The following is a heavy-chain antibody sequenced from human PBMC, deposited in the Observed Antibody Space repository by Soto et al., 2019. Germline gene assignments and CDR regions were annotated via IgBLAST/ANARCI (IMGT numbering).Heavy chain of an antibody. CDR3: AKEKDYDYVWGSSRYTFDY. Sequence: EVKLVESGGGLVQPGGSLRLSCAASGFTFSGYAMSWVRQAPGKGLEWVSGLSGSGGTLYADSVKGRFNISRDNSKNTLYRQMNSLRAEDAAIYYCAKEKDYDYVWGSSRYTFDYWGQGTLVTVSS. D-gene: IGHD3-16*02. CDR2: LSGSGGT. J-gene: IGHJ4*02. V-gene: IGHV3-23*04. CDR1: GFTFSGYA.